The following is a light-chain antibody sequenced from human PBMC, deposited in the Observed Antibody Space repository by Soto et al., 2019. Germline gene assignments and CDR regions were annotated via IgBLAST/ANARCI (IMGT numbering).Light chain of an antibody. J-gene: IGKJ2*01. CDR2: GAS. CDR3: QQYGGSPLVT. Sequence: EIVLTQSPGTLSLSPGERATLSCRASQSVSSVSLAWYQQKPGQAPRLLVYGASTSATGIPDRFSGSGSGTDFTLTISSLEPEDFAVYYCQQYGGSPLVTFGQGTKLEIK. V-gene: IGKV3-20*01. CDR1: QSVSSVS.